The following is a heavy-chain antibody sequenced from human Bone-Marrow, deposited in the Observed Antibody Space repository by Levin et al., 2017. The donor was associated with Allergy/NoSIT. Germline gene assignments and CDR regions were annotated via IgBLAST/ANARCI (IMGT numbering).Heavy chain of an antibody. D-gene: IGHD4-11*01. J-gene: IGHJ4*02. CDR3: ARRFKDDSNYEDYFDY. CDR1: GYSFTSYW. Sequence: PGESLKISCKGSGYSFTSYWIGWVRQMPGKGLEWMGIIYPGDSDTRYSPSFQGQVTISADKSISTAYLQWSSLKASDTAMYYCARRFKDDSNYEDYFDYWGQGTLVTVSS. CDR2: IYPGDSDT. V-gene: IGHV5-51*01.